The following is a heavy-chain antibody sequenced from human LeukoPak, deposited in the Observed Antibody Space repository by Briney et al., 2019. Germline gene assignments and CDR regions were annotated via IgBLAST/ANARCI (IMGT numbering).Heavy chain of an antibody. CDR1: GFTFSSYW. D-gene: IGHD4-23*01. Sequence: PGGSLRLSCAASGFTFSSYWMHWVRQAPGKGLEWVSGISGSGASTYYADSVKGRFTISRDNSKNTLYLQMNSLRAEDTAVYYCAKDSYGGKPFDYWGQGTLVTVSS. J-gene: IGHJ4*02. CDR2: ISGSGAST. V-gene: IGHV3-23*01. CDR3: AKDSYGGKPFDY.